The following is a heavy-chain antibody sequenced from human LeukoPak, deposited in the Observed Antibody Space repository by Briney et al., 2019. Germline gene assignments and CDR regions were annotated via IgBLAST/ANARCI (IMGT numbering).Heavy chain of an antibody. V-gene: IGHV4-59*01. D-gene: IGHD3-22*01. Sequence: PSETLSLTCTVSGGSISSYYWSWIRQPPGKGLEWIGYIYYSGSTNYNPSLKSRVTISVDTSKNQFSLKLSSVTAADTAVYYCARYSIYYDSSGYYSWFDPWGQGTLVTVSS. CDR2: IYYSGST. CDR1: GGSISSYY. CDR3: ARYSIYYDSSGYYSWFDP. J-gene: IGHJ5*02.